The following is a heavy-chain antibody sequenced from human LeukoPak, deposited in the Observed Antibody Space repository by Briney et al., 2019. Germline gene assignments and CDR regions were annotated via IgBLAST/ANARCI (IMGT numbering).Heavy chain of an antibody. CDR2: ISYDGSNK. CDR1: GFTFSSYG. V-gene: IGHV3-30*03. Sequence: PGTSLRLSCAASGFTFSSYGMHWVRQAPGKGLEWVAVISYDGSNKYYADSVKGRFTISRDNSKNTLYLRMNSLRAEDTAVYYCAAGSVMYSSSWYGDAFDIWGQGTMVTVSS. CDR3: AAGSVMYSSSWYGDAFDI. J-gene: IGHJ3*02. D-gene: IGHD6-13*01.